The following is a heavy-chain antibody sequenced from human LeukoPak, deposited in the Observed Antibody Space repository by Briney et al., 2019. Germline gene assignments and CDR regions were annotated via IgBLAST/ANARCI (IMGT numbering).Heavy chain of an antibody. CDR3: ARGYDFWSGDTWYDP. D-gene: IGHD3-3*01. J-gene: IGHJ5*02. V-gene: IGHV1-8*01. CDR2: MNPNSGNT. CDR1: GYTFTSYD. Sequence: ASVKVSCKASGYTFTSYDINWVRQATGQGLEWMGWMNPNSGNTGYAQKFQGRVTMTRNTSISTAYMELSSLRSEDTAVYYCARGYDFWSGDTWYDPLGQGTLVNVSS.